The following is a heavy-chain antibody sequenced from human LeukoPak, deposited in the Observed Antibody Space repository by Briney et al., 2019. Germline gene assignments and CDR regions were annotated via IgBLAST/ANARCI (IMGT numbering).Heavy chain of an antibody. Sequence: GGSLRLSCAASGFTFSSYWMSWVRQAPGKGLEWVANIKQDGSEKYYVDSVKGRFTISRDNAKNSLYLQMNSLRAEDTAVYYCASIRLAYCGGDCYAPDWYFDLWGRGTLVTVSS. CDR2: IKQDGSEK. V-gene: IGHV3-7*01. CDR1: GFTFSSYW. J-gene: IGHJ2*01. CDR3: ASIRLAYCGGDCYAPDWYFDL. D-gene: IGHD2-21*02.